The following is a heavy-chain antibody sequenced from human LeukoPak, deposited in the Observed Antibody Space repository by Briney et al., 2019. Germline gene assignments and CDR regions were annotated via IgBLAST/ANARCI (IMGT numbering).Heavy chain of an antibody. Sequence: ASVKVSCKASGYTFTSYGISWVRQAPGQGLEWMGWISAYNGNTNYAQKLQDRVTMTTDTSTSTAYTELRSLRSDDTAVYYCARSLMGYPFDYWGQGTLVTVSS. CDR2: ISAYNGNT. CDR3: ARSLMGYPFDY. J-gene: IGHJ4*02. V-gene: IGHV1-18*01. CDR1: GYTFTSYG. D-gene: IGHD2-2*01.